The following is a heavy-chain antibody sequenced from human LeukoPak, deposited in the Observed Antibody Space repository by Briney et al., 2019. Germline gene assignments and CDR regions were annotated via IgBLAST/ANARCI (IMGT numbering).Heavy chain of an antibody. CDR3: ARDPYNGSYGDDYYYYMDV. J-gene: IGHJ6*03. CDR1: GSTFSNYG. V-gene: IGHV3-23*01. D-gene: IGHD1-26*01. Sequence: PGGSLRLSCAASGSTFSNYGMSWVRQAPGKGLEWVSAISGSGGSTYYADSVKGRFTISRDNSKNTLYLQMNSLRAEDTAVYYCARDPYNGSYGDDYYYYMDVWGKGTTVTISS. CDR2: ISGSGGST.